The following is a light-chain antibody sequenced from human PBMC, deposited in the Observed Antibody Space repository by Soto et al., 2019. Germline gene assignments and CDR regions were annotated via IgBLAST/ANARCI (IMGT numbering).Light chain of an antibody. CDR1: SSDVGGYTY. CDR2: DVS. CDR3: SSYTTSNTRQIV. Sequence: QSVLTQPASVSGSPGQAITISCTGTSSDVGGYTYVSWYQQHPGKAPKFIIYDVSNRPSGVSNRFSGSKSGNTASLTISGLQAEDEADYYCSSYTTSNTRQIVFGTGTKVTDL. V-gene: IGLV2-14*01. J-gene: IGLJ1*01.